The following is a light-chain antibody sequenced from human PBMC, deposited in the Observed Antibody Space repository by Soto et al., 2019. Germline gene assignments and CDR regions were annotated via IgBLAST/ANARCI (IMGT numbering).Light chain of an antibody. CDR3: HQYGTSPLT. V-gene: IGKV3-20*01. CDR1: QTISGTS. CDR2: GAS. J-gene: IGKJ4*01. Sequence: EIVLAQSPGIVSLSPGERATLSCRASQTISGTSLAWYQQKPGQAPRLLIYGASSRATGIPDRFTGSGSATDFTLTISRLEPEDFGIYYCHQYGTSPLTFGGGTKVEI.